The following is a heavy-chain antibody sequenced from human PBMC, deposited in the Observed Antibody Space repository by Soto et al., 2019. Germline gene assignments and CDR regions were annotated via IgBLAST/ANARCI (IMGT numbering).Heavy chain of an antibody. CDR2: MNLNIGNT. J-gene: IGHJ4*02. V-gene: IGHV1-8*01. CDR3: AREGGYSYGFDY. D-gene: IGHD5-18*01. CDR1: GYAFTSYD. Sequence: ASVKVSCKASGYAFTSYDINWVRQATGQGLEWMGWMNLNIGNTGYAQNFQGRVTMSRNTSISTAYMELSSLRSEDTAVYYCAREGGYSYGFDYWGQGTLVTVSS.